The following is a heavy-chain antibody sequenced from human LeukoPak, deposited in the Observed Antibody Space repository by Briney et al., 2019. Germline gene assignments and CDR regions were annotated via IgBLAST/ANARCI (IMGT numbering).Heavy chain of an antibody. J-gene: IGHJ6*02. Sequence: PGGSLRLSCASSGFTFSSYAMSWVRQPPGKGLEWVSAVSGSGDTTYSADYVRGRFTISRENSKNTLYLQMNSLRAEDTAVYYCAKLTTVTISDYYTMDVWGQGTTVTVSS. V-gene: IGHV3-23*01. CDR1: GFTFSSYA. CDR2: VSGSGDTT. D-gene: IGHD4-17*01. CDR3: AKLTTVTISDYYTMDV.